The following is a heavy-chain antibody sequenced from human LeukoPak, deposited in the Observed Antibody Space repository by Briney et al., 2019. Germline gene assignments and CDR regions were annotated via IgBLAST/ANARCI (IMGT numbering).Heavy chain of an antibody. J-gene: IGHJ3*02. CDR1: GYTFTSYY. CDR3: ASVVTGSYPADAFDI. CDR2: INPSGGST. Sequence: ASVKVSCKASGYTFTSYYMHWVRQAPGQGLEWMGIINPSGGSTSYAQKFQGRVTMTRDTSTSTVYMELSSLRSEDTAVYYCASVVTGSYPADAFDIWGQGTMVTVSS. V-gene: IGHV1-46*03. D-gene: IGHD1-26*01.